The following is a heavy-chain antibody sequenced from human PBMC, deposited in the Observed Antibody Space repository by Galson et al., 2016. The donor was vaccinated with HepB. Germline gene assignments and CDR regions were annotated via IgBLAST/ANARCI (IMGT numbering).Heavy chain of an antibody. D-gene: IGHD4-17*01. V-gene: IGHV3-23*01. Sequence: SLRLSCAASGFPFSSYAMSWGRQAPGKGLAWVSTIRGAGTASYAYSGKGRCTISRDNSKNTLDLQMDSLRVEDTALYFCFRVPRYYADYSSGVGDCWGQGTLLTVSS. J-gene: IGHJ4*02. CDR1: GFPFSSYA. CDR3: FRVPRYYADYSSGVGDC. CDR2: IRGAGTA.